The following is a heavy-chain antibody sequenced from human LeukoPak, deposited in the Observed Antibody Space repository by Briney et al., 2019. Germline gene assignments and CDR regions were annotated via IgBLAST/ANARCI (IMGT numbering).Heavy chain of an antibody. Sequence: SETLSLTCTVSGGSISSSSYYWGWIRQPPGKGLEWIGSIYYSGSTNYNPSLKSRVTISVDTSKNQFSLKLSSVTAADTAVYYCARGRGPYSSGWYIGTEERGCYFDYWGQGTLVTVSS. CDR3: ARGRGPYSSGWYIGTEERGCYFDY. V-gene: IGHV4-39*07. CDR2: IYYSGST. D-gene: IGHD6-19*01. CDR1: GGSISSSSYY. J-gene: IGHJ4*02.